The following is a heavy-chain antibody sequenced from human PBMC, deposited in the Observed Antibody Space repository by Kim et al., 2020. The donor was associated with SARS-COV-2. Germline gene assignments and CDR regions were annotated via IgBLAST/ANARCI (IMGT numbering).Heavy chain of an antibody. Sequence: KGRFTISIDNSKNTLYLQMNSLRAEDTAVYYCAKRGDYDFWSGSFYGMDVWGQGTTVTVSS. D-gene: IGHD3-3*01. V-gene: IGHV3-23*01. CDR3: AKRGDYDFWSGSFYGMDV. J-gene: IGHJ6*02.